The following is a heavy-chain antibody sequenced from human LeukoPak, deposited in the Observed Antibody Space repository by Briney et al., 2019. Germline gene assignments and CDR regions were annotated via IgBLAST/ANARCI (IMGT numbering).Heavy chain of an antibody. CDR1: GFTFSSYG. D-gene: IGHD2-2*01. Sequence: GGSLRLSCAASGFTFSSYGMHWVRQAPGKGLEGVAFIRYDGSNKYYADSVKGRFTISRDNSKNTLYLQMNSLRAEDTAVYYCASLDIVVVPAASGTDWFDPWGQGTLVTVSS. V-gene: IGHV3-30*02. CDR2: IRYDGSNK. J-gene: IGHJ5*02. CDR3: ASLDIVVVPAASGTDWFDP.